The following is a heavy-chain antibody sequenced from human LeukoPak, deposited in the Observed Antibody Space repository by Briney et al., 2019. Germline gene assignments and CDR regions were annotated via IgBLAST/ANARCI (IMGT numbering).Heavy chain of an antibody. CDR1: GFTFSSYA. V-gene: IGHV3-23*01. D-gene: IGHD2-15*01. CDR2: ISDSGGST. CDR3: ATSPRGWYYFDY. Sequence: PGGSLRLSCAASGFTFSSYAMSWVRQAPGKGLEWVSAISDSGGSTYYADSVKGRFTISRDNSKNTLYLQMNSLRAEDTAVYYCATSPRGWYYFDYWGQGTLVTVSS. J-gene: IGHJ4*02.